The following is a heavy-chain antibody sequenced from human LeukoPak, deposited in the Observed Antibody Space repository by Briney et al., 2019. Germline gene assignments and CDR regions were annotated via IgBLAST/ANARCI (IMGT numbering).Heavy chain of an antibody. V-gene: IGHV4-59*01. Sequence: SETLSLTCTVSGGSISSYYWSWIRQPPGKGLEWIGYIYYSGSTNYNPSLKSRVTISVDTSKNQFSLKLSSVTAADTAVYYCARDLGSGSCYTGYYYYGMDVWGQGTTVTVSS. J-gene: IGHJ6*02. CDR1: GGSISSYY. CDR2: IYYSGST. D-gene: IGHD3-10*01. CDR3: ARDLGSGSCYTGYYYYGMDV.